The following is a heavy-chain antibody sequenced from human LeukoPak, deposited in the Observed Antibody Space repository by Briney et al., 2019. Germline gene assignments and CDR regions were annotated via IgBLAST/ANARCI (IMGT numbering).Heavy chain of an antibody. D-gene: IGHD3-3*01. Sequence: SETLSLTCTVSGGSISSYYWSWIRQPPGKGLEWIGYIYYSGTTNYNPSLKSRVTISVDTSKNQFSLKLSSVTAADTAVYYCARRGKVLRFLEWLEYYGMDVWGQGTTVTVSS. CDR1: GGSISSYY. V-gene: IGHV4-59*08. J-gene: IGHJ6*02. CDR2: IYYSGTT. CDR3: ARRGKVLRFLEWLEYYGMDV.